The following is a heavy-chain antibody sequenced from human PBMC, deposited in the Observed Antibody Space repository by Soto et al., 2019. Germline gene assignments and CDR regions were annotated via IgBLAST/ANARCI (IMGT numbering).Heavy chain of an antibody. CDR3: ARSSRTAAPTGIGDV. CDR1: GITFNCCW. CDR2: INPDGSGT. Sequence: EVQLVESGGDLVQPGGSLRLSWEASGITFNCCWMSWVRQAPGKGMEWVANINPDGSGTYYVDSVKGRFTIYRDNAKNSLALQMNSLRDDDAAVYYCARSSRTAAPTGIGDVWGQGTTVTVSS. D-gene: IGHD6-13*01. V-gene: IGHV3-7*05. J-gene: IGHJ6*02.